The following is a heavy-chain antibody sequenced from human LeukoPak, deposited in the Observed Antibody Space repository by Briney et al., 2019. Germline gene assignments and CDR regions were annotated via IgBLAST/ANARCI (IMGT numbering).Heavy chain of an antibody. D-gene: IGHD1-7*01. J-gene: IGHJ4*02. Sequence: PGGSLRLSCVGSGFSFSNYAMSWVRQAPGKGLEWVSGITGSAGSIYYADSVRGRFTISRDNSKNTLYLQMNSLRVEDTAVYYCAKCTGNYADPYYFDYWGQGTRVTVSS. CDR3: AKCTGNYADPYYFDY. CDR2: ITGSAGSI. V-gene: IGHV3-23*01. CDR1: GFSFSNYA.